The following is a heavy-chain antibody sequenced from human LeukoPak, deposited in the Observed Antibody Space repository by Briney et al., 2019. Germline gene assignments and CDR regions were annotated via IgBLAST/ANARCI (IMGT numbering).Heavy chain of an antibody. Sequence: SVKVSCKASGGTFSSYAISWVRQAPGQGLEWMGGIIPIFGTANYAQKFQGRVTITTDESTSTAYMELSSLRSEDTAVYYCASLRYGYEYYFDYWGQGTLVTVSS. CDR2: IIPIFGTA. CDR1: GGTFSSYA. D-gene: IGHD5-18*01. J-gene: IGHJ4*02. V-gene: IGHV1-69*05. CDR3: ASLRYGYEYYFDY.